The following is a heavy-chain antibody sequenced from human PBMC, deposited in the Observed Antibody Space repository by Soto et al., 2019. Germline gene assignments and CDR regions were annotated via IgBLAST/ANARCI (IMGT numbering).Heavy chain of an antibody. J-gene: IGHJ2*01. Sequence: EVQLVESGGGLVQPGGSLRLSCAASGFTFSSYEMNWVRQAPGKGVEWVSYISSSGSTIYYADSVKGRFTISRDNAKNSLYLQMNSLRAEDTAVYYCARDATDSSSWYTWYFDLWGRGTLVTVSS. CDR2: ISSSGSTI. V-gene: IGHV3-48*03. CDR1: GFTFSSYE. D-gene: IGHD6-13*01. CDR3: ARDATDSSSWYTWYFDL.